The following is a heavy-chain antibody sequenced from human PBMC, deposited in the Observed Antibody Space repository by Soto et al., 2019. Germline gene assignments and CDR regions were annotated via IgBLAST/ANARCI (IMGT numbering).Heavy chain of an antibody. Sequence: EVQLLESGGGWGQPGGSLRLSCAASGFTFSSYAMTWVRQAPGRGLEWVSAISGSGSPTYYADSVKGRFTISRDNSKNTMYLQMNSLRADDTAVYYCARDMYGGTYNYYYGMDVWGQGTTVTVSS. CDR2: ISGSGSPT. CDR3: ARDMYGGTYNYYYGMDV. D-gene: IGHD1-26*01. V-gene: IGHV3-23*01. J-gene: IGHJ6*02. CDR1: GFTFSSYA.